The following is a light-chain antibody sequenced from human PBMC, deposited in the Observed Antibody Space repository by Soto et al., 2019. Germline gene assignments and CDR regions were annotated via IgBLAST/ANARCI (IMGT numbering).Light chain of an antibody. CDR1: QSVSSSY. V-gene: IGKV3-20*01. Sequence: EIVLTQSPGTLSLSPGERATLSCRASQSVSSSYLAWYQHKPGQAPRLRIYGASSRATGITDRFSGSGSGTDFTLTISRLEPEDFAVYYCQQYGSSPHTFGQGTKLEIK. CDR3: QQYGSSPHT. J-gene: IGKJ2*01. CDR2: GAS.